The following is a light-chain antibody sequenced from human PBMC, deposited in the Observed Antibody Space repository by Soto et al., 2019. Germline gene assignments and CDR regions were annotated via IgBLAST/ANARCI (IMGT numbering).Light chain of an antibody. CDR3: QQYYSYPYT. Sequence: AIRMTQSPSSFSASTGDRVTITCRASQGISSYLAWYQKKPGKAPKLLIYAASTLQSGVPSRFSGSGSGTDFTRTISCLQSEDFATYYCQQYYSYPYTFGQGTKLEIK. CDR2: AAS. CDR1: QGISSY. J-gene: IGKJ2*01. V-gene: IGKV1-8*01.